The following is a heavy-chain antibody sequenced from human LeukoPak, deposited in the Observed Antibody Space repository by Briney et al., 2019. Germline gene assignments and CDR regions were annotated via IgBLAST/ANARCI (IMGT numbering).Heavy chain of an antibody. J-gene: IGHJ4*02. Sequence: VASVKVSCKASGYTFTSYDINWVRQATGQGLEWMGWMNPNSGNTGYAQKFQGRVTITRNTSISTAYMELSSLRSEDTAVYYCARGLSHYDFWSGYYALYYFDYWGQGTLVTVSS. CDR3: ARGLSHYDFWSGYYALYYFDY. CDR1: GYTFTSYD. V-gene: IGHV1-8*03. CDR2: MNPNSGNT. D-gene: IGHD3-3*01.